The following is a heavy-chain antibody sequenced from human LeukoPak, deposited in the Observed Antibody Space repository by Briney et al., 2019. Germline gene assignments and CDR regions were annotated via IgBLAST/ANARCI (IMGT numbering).Heavy chain of an antibody. CDR1: GGSFSGYY. CDR3: ARGNSSWYFDY. V-gene: IGHV4-34*01. D-gene: IGHD6-13*01. CDR2: INHSGST. J-gene: IGHJ4*02. Sequence: SETLSLTCAVYGGSFSGYYWSWIRQPPGKGLEWMGEINHSGSTNYNPSLKSRVTISVDTSKNQFSLKLSSVTAADTAVYYCARGNSSWYFDYWGQGTLVTVSS.